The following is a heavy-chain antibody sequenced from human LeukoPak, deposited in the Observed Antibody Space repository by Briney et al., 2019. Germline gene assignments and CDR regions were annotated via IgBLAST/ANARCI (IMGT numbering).Heavy chain of an antibody. CDR3: AKGHTYCMI. V-gene: IGHV3-11*01. CDR1: GFTFSDFY. D-gene: IGHD2-15*01. Sequence: GGSLRLSCAASGFTFSDFYMSWLRQTPGKGLEWVSYISTTGTTVDYADSVKGRFTISRDNAKGSLYLQMNNLGADDTAVYYCAKGHTYCMIWGQGTLVTVSS. J-gene: IGHJ4*02. CDR2: ISTTGTTV.